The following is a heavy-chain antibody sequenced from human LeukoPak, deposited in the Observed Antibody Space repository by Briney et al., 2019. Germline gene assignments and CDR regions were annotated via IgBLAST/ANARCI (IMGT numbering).Heavy chain of an antibody. CDR1: VFTYSIYS. CDR2: ISSSSSYI. Sequence: PGGTLRLSCAASVFTYSIYSTNWAPQAPAKGLEWVSSISSSSSYIYHADSVKGRFTISRDNAKNSLHQQMNSLRAEDTAVYYCARDMRDYMDYYYSSMDVWGKGTTVTVSS. D-gene: IGHD4-11*01. J-gene: IGHJ6*03. V-gene: IGHV3-21*01. CDR3: ARDMRDYMDYYYSSMDV.